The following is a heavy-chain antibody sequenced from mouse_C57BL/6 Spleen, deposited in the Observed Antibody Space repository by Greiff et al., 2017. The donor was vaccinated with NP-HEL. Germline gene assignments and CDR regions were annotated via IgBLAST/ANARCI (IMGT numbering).Heavy chain of an antibody. V-gene: IGHV5-9-1*02. Sequence: EVNVVESGEGLVKPGGSLKLSCAASGFTFSSYAMSWVRQTPEKRLEWVAYISSGGDYIYYADTVKGRFTISRDNARNTLYLQMSSLKSEDTAMYYCTKAYGNYGGAMDYWGQGTSVTVSS. CDR3: TKAYGNYGGAMDY. J-gene: IGHJ4*01. CDR2: ISSGGDYI. D-gene: IGHD2-1*01. CDR1: GFTFSSYA.